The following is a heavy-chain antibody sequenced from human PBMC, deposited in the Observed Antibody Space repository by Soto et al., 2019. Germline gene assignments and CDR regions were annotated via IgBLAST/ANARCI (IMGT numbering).Heavy chain of an antibody. J-gene: IGHJ3*02. CDR1: GLTFSSYE. V-gene: IGHV3-48*03. Sequence: GGSLRLSCAASGLTFSSYEMNWVRQAPGKGLEWVSYISSSGSTIYYADSVKGRFTISRDNAKNSLYLQMNSLRAEDTAVYYCARDGPEVKNAFDIWGQGTMVTVSS. CDR2: ISSSGSTI. CDR3: ARDGPEVKNAFDI. D-gene: IGHD2-2*01.